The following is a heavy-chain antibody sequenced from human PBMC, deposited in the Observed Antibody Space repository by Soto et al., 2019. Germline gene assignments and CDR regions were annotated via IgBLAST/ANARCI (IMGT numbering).Heavy chain of an antibody. CDR2: IWYDGSNK. CDR1: GFTFSSYG. V-gene: IGHV3-33*01. D-gene: IGHD3-9*01. CDR3: AREGLYYDILTGYYDYYYYYGMDV. J-gene: IGHJ6*02. Sequence: GGSLRLSCAASGFTFSSYGMHWVRQAPGKGLEWVAVIWYDGSNKYYADSVKGRFTISRDNSKNTLYLQMNSLRAEDTAVYYCAREGLYYDILTGYYDYYYYYGMDVWGQGTTVTVSS.